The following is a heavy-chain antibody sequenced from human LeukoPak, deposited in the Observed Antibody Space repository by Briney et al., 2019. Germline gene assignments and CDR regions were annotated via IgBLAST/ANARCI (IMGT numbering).Heavy chain of an antibody. V-gene: IGHV3-23*01. CDR1: GFTFSSYA. D-gene: IGHD3-16*02. Sequence: GGSLRLSCAASGFTFSSYAMSWVRQAPGKGLEWVSAISGSDGSTYYADSVKGRFTISRDNSKNTLYLQMNSLRAEDTAVYYCAKVTDYDYVWGSYPYFDYWGQGTLVTVSS. J-gene: IGHJ4*02. CDR2: ISGSDGST. CDR3: AKVTDYDYVWGSYPYFDY.